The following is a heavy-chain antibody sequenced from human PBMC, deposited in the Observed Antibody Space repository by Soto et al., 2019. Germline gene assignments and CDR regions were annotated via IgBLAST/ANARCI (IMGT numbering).Heavy chain of an antibody. J-gene: IGHJ4*02. V-gene: IGHV4-34*01. D-gene: IGHD5-18*01. Sequence: PSETLSLTCAVYGGSFSGYYWSWIRQPPGKGLEWIGEINHSGSTNYNPSLKSRVTISVDTSKNQFSLKLSSVTAADTAVYYCASTYSYGYDYWGQGTLVTVS. CDR2: INHSGST. CDR3: ASTYSYGYDY. CDR1: GGSFSGYY.